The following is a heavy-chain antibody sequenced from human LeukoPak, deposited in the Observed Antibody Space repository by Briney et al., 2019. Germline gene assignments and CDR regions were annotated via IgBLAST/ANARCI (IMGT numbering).Heavy chain of an antibody. CDR1: GYSISSDSY. D-gene: IGHD5-12*01. CDR2: IFHSGGT. V-gene: IGHV4-38-2*02. CDR3: AREGNGYDLVDFDY. J-gene: IGHJ4*02. Sequence: PSETLSLTCTVSGYSISSDSYWGWIRQPPGKGLEWVETIFHSGGTYYNPSLRSRVTISVDTSKNQFSLKVRSVTAADTAVYYCAREGNGYDLVDFDYWGQGALVTVSS.